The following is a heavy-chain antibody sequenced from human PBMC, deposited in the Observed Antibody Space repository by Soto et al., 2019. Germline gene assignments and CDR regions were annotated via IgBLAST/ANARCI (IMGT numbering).Heavy chain of an antibody. V-gene: IGHV3-30*18. CDR3: AKDLYCSGGSCYSGAPGRYYYGMDV. D-gene: IGHD2-15*01. CDR2: ISYDGSSK. J-gene: IGHJ6*02. CDR1: GFTFSSYG. Sequence: PGGSLRLSCAASGFTFSSYGMHWVRQAPGKGLEWVAVISYDGSSKYYADSVKGRFTISRDNSKNTLYLQMNSLRAEDTAVYYCAKDLYCSGGSCYSGAPGRYYYGMDVWGQGTTVTVSS.